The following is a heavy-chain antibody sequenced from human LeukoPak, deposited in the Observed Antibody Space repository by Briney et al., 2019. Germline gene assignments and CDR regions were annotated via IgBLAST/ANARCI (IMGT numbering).Heavy chain of an antibody. J-gene: IGHJ4*02. V-gene: IGHV3-23*01. D-gene: IGHD3-9*01. CDR3: AKMNVLTGYYTPNFDF. CDR1: GFTFSSYA. Sequence: PGGSLRLSCAASGFTFSSYAMSWVRQAPMKGLEWVSVVSGSGSSTDYADSVKGRFTISRDNSKNTLYLQMSSLSAEDTAVYYCAKMNVLTGYYTPNFDFWGQGTLVTVSS. CDR2: VSGSGSST.